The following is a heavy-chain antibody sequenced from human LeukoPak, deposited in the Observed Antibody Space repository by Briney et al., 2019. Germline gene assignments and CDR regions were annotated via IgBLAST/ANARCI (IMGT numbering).Heavy chain of an antibody. CDR2: ISAYNGNT. CDR3: ARENSSGWPHYYYYYMDV. J-gene: IGHJ6*03. D-gene: IGHD6-19*01. Sequence: GASVKVSCKASGYTFTSYGISWVRQAPGQGLEWMGWISAYNGNTNYAQKLQGRVTMTTDTSTSTAYMELRSLRSDDTAVYYCARENSSGWPHYYYYYMDVWGKGTTVTVSS. V-gene: IGHV1-18*01. CDR1: GYTFTSYG.